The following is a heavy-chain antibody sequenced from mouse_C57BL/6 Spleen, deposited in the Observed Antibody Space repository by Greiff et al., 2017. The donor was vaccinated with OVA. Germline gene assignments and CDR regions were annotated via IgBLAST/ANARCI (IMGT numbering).Heavy chain of an antibody. V-gene: IGHV2-2*01. CDR2: IWSGGST. J-gene: IGHJ3*01. D-gene: IGHD2-4*01. CDR3: ASYYYDSAWFAY. CDR1: GFSLPSYG. Sequence: QVQLKQSGPGLVQPSQRLSITCTVSGFSLPSYGVHWVRQSPGKGLEWLGVIWSGGSTDYNAAFISRLSISKDNSKSQVFFKMNSLQADDTSIDYCASYYYDSAWFAYWGQGTLVTVSA.